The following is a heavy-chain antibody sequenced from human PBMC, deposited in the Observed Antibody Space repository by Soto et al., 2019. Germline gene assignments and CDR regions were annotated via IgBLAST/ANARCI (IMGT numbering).Heavy chain of an antibody. J-gene: IGHJ1*01. CDR1: GYTFTSYG. V-gene: IGHV1-18*01. CDR2: ISAYNGNT. D-gene: IGHD1-26*01. Sequence: GAPVKVSCKASGYTFTSYGISWVRQAPGQGLEWMGWISAYNGNTNYAQKLQGRVTMTTDTSTSTAYMELRSLRSDDTDVYYCAILRSAKAEYFQHWSQGTLVTAPQ. CDR3: AILRSAKAEYFQH.